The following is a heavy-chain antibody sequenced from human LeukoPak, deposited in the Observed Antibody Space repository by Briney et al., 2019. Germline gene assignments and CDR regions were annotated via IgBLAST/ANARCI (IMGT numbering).Heavy chain of an antibody. CDR2: IIPIFGTA. J-gene: IGHJ4*02. CDR1: GGTFSSYA. CDR3: AVYYYDSSGYYSDY. V-gene: IGHV1-69*13. Sequence: SVKVSCKASGGTFSSYAISWVRQTPGQGLEWMGGIIPIFGTANYAQKFQGRVTITADESTSTAYMELSSLRSEDTAVYYCAVYYYDSSGYYSDYWGQGTLVTVSS. D-gene: IGHD3-22*01.